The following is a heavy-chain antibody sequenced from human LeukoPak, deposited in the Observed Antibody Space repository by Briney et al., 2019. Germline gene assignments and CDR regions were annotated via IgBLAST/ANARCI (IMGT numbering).Heavy chain of an antibody. CDR2: INPSGGST. CDR1: GYTFTSYY. D-gene: IGHD6-19*01. V-gene: IGHV1-46*01. J-gene: IGHJ6*03. CDR3: ARDQGIKWLTYYYYYMDV. Sequence: RASVKVSCKASGYTFTSYYMHWVRQAPGQGLEWMGIINPSGGSTSYAQKFQGRVTMTRDMSTSTVYMELSSLRSDDTAVYYCARDQGIKWLTYYYYYMDVWGKGTTVTISS.